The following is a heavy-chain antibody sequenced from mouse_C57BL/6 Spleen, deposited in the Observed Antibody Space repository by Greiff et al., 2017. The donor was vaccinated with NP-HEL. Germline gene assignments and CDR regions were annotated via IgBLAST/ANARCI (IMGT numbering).Heavy chain of an antibody. Sequence: EVKLQESGGGLVQPGGSLSLSCAASGFTFTDYYMSWVRQPPGKALEWLGFIRNKANGYTTEYSASVKGRFTISRDNSQSILYLQMNALRAEDSAPYYCAIYDGSSLSAMDYWGQGTSVTVSS. CDR3: AIYDGSSLSAMDY. J-gene: IGHJ4*01. CDR1: GFTFTDYY. CDR2: IRNKANGYTT. V-gene: IGHV7-3*01. D-gene: IGHD1-1*01.